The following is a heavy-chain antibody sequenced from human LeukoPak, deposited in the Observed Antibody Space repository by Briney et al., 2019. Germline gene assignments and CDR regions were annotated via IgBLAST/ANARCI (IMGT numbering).Heavy chain of an antibody. CDR3: AKDAIGQYRPYYFDS. V-gene: IGHV3-23*01. D-gene: IGHD3-16*02. J-gene: IGHJ4*02. Sequence: PGGSLRLSCAASGFTFRSFAMSWVRQAPGKGLEWVSAISGSGESTYYADYVKGRFTVSRDNSKNTLIPQLNSLRAEDTAVYYCAKDAIGQYRPYYFDSWGKGTLVTVSS. CDR2: ISGSGEST. CDR1: GFTFRSFA.